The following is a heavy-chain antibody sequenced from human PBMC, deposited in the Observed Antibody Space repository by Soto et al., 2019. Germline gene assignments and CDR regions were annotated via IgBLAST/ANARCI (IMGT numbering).Heavy chain of an antibody. D-gene: IGHD6-13*01. Sequence: QVQLQQWGAGLLKPSETLSLTCAVYGGSFSGYYWSWIRQPPGKGLEWIGEINHSGSTNYNPSLKSRVTISVETSKNQFSLKLSSVTAADTAVYYCARGRRTAGTPLPYFDYWGQGTLVTVSS. CDR1: GGSFSGYY. V-gene: IGHV4-34*01. CDR2: INHSGST. J-gene: IGHJ4*02. CDR3: ARGRRTAGTPLPYFDY.